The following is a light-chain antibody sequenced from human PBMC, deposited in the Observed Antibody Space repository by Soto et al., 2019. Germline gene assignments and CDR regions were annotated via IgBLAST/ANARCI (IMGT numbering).Light chain of an antibody. V-gene: IGLV2-14*01. CDR1: SSDVGDYDY. J-gene: IGLJ2*01. CDR2: DVS. CDR3: SSYRSSNNLC. Sequence: QSALTQPASVSGSPGQSITISCTGTSSDVGDYDYVSWYQQYAGKAPKRMIYDVSNRPSGVSNRFSGSKAGSTASLTITGCQAEDEADAYCSSYRSSNNLCFGGGTKLTGL.